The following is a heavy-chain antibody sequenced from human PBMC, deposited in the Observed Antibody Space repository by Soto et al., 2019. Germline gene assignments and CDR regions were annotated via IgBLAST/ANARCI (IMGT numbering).Heavy chain of an antibody. Sequence: PGGSLRLPCAASGFTFSSYSMTWVRQDTGKGLEWVSSISSSSSYIYYADTVKGRFTISRDNAKNSLYLQMNSLRAEDTAVYYCASLEGIAAAGTGGGQGT. D-gene: IGHD6-13*01. J-gene: IGHJ4*02. V-gene: IGHV3-21*01. CDR1: GFTFSSYS. CDR3: ASLEGIAAAGTG. CDR2: ISSSSSYI.